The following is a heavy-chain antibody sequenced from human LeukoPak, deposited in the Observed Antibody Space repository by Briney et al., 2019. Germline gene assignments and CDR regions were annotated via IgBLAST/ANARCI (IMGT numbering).Heavy chain of an antibody. CDR3: AKRGADSGGLHH. J-gene: IGHJ5*02. Sequence: GGSLRLSCAASGFSFSIYAMSWVRQAPGKGLEWVSTFFSDTGKTDYADSVKGRFTISRDTSKNTLYLQMNSLRAEDTAVYYCAKRGADSGGLHHWGQGTLVTVSS. D-gene: IGHD6-19*01. CDR1: GFSFSIYA. V-gene: IGHV3-23*01. CDR2: FFSDTGKT.